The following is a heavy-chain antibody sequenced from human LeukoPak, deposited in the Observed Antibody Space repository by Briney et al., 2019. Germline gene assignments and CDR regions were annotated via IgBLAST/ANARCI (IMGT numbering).Heavy chain of an antibody. CDR1: GYTFTSYD. D-gene: IGHD3-9*01. V-gene: IGHV1-18*01. CDR2: ISAYNGNT. Sequence: ASVKVSCKASGYTFTSYDINWVRQATGQGLEWMGWISAYNGNTNYAQKLQGRVTMTTDTSTSTAYMELRSLRSDDTAVYYCARDGYFDWLSPSNWFDPWGQGTLVTVSS. CDR3: ARDGYFDWLSPSNWFDP. J-gene: IGHJ5*02.